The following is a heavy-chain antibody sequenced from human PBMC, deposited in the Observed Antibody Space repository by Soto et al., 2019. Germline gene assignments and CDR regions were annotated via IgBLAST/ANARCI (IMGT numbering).Heavy chain of an antibody. CDR3: AKRRFDVVTIRPFDL. V-gene: IGHV3-30*18. CDR2: ISYDGTEE. CDR1: GFTFSSLG. J-gene: IGHJ4*01. D-gene: IGHD4-17*01. Sequence: GGSLRLSCAAPGFTFSSLGMHWVRQAPGKGLEWVAVISYDGTEEKYAASVKGRATVSRDNSKNTVYLQMNRLIGDDSAIYYCAKRRFDVVTIRPFDLWGQGTLVTVSS.